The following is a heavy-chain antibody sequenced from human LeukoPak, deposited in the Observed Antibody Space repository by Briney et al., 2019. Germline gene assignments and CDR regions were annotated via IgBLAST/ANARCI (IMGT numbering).Heavy chain of an antibody. J-gene: IGHJ4*02. Sequence: ASVKVSCKASGGTFSSYAISWVRQAPGQGLEWMGWISAYNGNTNYAQKLQGRVTMTTDTSMSTAYMELRSLRSDDTAVYYCAGYGGNTDFDYWGQGTLVTVSS. CDR1: GGTFSSYA. CDR3: AGYGGNTDFDY. D-gene: IGHD4-23*01. CDR2: ISAYNGNT. V-gene: IGHV1-18*01.